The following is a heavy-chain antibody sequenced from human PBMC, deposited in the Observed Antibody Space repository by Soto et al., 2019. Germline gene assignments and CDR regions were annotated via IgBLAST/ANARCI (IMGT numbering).Heavy chain of an antibody. CDR1: GGALRGYY. D-gene: IGHD3-3*01. J-gene: IGHJ3*02. V-gene: IGHV4-34*01. CDR2: INHSGST. Sequence: ASETLSLTCAVYGGALRGYYWSWIRQPPGKGPEWIGEINHSGSTNYNPSLKSRVTISVDTSKNQFSLKLSSVTAADTAVYYCARGFNYDFWSGYHPDDAFDIWGQGTMVTVSS. CDR3: ARGFNYDFWSGYHPDDAFDI.